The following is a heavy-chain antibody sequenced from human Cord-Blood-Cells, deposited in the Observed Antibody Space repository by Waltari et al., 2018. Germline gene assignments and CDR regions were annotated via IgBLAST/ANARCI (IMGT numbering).Heavy chain of an antibody. D-gene: IGHD4-4*01. CDR1: GFTASSNH. Sequence: EVQLVESGGGLSQPGGSLRLSCAASGFTASSNHMSWVRQAPGKGLEWVSVIYSGGSTYYADSVKGRFTISRDNSKNTLYLQMNSLRAEDTAVYYCARDVSNYEGMDVWGQGTTVTVSS. J-gene: IGHJ6*02. CDR3: ARDVSNYEGMDV. V-gene: IGHV3-53*01. CDR2: IYSGGST.